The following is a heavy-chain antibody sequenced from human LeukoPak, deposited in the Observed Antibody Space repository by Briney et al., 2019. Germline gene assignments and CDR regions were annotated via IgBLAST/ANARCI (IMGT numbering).Heavy chain of an antibody. D-gene: IGHD1-7*01. CDR2: MDPDSGVT. CDR1: GYTFTSYD. J-gene: IGHJ5*02. V-gene: IGHV1-8*03. Sequence: ASVKVSCKASGYTFTSYDINWVRQATGQGLEWMGYMDPDSGVTAYAQKFQGRVTITGNTSISTAYMEVTSLRSDDTAVYYCARGGGTDLWGQGTLVTVSS. CDR3: ARGGGTDL.